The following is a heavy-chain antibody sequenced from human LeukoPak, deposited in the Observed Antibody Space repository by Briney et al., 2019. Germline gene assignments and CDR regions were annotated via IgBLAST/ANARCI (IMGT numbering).Heavy chain of an antibody. CDR1: GYTFTSYG. CDR3: ARDVTYYYDSSGRDLYYYYGMDV. J-gene: IGHJ6*02. Sequence: ASVKVSCKASGYTFTSYGISWVRQAPGQGLEWMGIINPSGGSTSYAQKFQGRVTMTRDTSTSTVYMELSSLRSEDTAVYYCARDVTYYYDSSGRDLYYYYGMDVWGQGTTVTASS. V-gene: IGHV1-46*01. D-gene: IGHD3-22*01. CDR2: INPSGGST.